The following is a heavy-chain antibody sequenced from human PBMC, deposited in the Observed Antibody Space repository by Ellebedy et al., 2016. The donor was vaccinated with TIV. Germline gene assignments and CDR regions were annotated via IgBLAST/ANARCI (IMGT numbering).Heavy chain of an antibody. Sequence: ASVKVSXKASGYTFTGYYMHWVRQAPGQGLEWMGWINPNSGGTNYAQKFQGRVTMTRDTSISTAYMELSSLRSEDTAVYYCARTAIVGASDAFDIWGQGTMVTVSS. J-gene: IGHJ3*02. CDR2: INPNSGGT. CDR1: GYTFTGYY. CDR3: ARTAIVGASDAFDI. D-gene: IGHD1-26*01. V-gene: IGHV1-2*02.